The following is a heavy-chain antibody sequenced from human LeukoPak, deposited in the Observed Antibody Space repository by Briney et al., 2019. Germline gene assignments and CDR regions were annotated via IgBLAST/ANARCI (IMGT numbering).Heavy chain of an antibody. V-gene: IGHV3-23*01. J-gene: IGHJ2*01. CDR1: GFTFSSYG. CDR3: ARDDYGDYGKRCWYFDL. CDR2: ISGSGGST. D-gene: IGHD4-17*01. Sequence: GGTLRLSCAASGFTFSSYGMSWVRQAPGKGLEWVSAISGSGGSTYYADSVKGRFTISRDNSKNTLYLQMNSLRAEDTAVYYCARDDYGDYGKRCWYFDLWGRGTLVTVSS.